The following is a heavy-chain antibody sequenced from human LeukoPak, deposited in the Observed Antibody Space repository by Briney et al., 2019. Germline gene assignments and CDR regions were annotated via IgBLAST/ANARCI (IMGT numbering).Heavy chain of an antibody. CDR1: GGSISSYY. CDR3: GGSLNHNWFDP. V-gene: IGHV4-59*12. CDR2: IYYSGST. D-gene: IGHD3-16*01. Sequence: PSETLSLTCTVSGGSISSYYWSWIRQPPGKGLEWIGYIYYSGSTNYNPSLKSRVTISVDTSKNQFSLKLSSVTAADTAVYYCGGSLNHNWFDPWGQGTLVTVSS. J-gene: IGHJ5*02.